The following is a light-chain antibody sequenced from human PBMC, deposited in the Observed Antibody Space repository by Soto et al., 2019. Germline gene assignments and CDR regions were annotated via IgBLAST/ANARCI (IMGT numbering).Light chain of an antibody. Sequence: EIVLTQSPGTLSLFPGERSTLSCSASQTVTSTLLAWFQQKPGQAPRLLIYRASSRATGVPDRFSGSGSGTDFTLTISRPEPEDFALYYCQQYGDAPITFGQGTRLEIK. V-gene: IGKV3-20*01. CDR3: QQYGDAPIT. J-gene: IGKJ5*01. CDR2: RAS. CDR1: QTVTSTL.